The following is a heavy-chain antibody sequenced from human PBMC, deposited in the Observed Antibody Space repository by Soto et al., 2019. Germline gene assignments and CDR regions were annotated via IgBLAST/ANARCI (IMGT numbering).Heavy chain of an antibody. D-gene: IGHD3-10*01. V-gene: IGHV4-39*01. CDR2: IYYSGST. Sequence: SETLSLTCTVSGGSISSSSYYWGWIRQPPGKGLEWIGSIYYSGSTYYNPSLKSRVTISVDTSKNQFSLKLSSVTAADTAVYYCARLRGYYYYMDVWGKGTTVTVSS. CDR1: GGSISSSSYY. J-gene: IGHJ6*03. CDR3: ARLRGYYYYMDV.